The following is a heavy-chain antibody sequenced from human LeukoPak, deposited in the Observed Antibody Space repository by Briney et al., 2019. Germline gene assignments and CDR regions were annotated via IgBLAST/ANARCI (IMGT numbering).Heavy chain of an antibody. CDR2: IYYSGST. J-gene: IGHJ4*02. V-gene: IGHV4-39*01. D-gene: IGHD3-22*01. Sequence: PGGSLRLSCAASGFTFSSYAMSWVRQAPGKGLEWIGSIYYSGSTYYNPSLKSRVTISVDTSKNRFSLKLSSVTAADTAVYYCARHVYDSSGYYYDPYFDYWGQGTLVTVSS. CDR1: GFTFSSYA. CDR3: ARHVYDSSGYYYDPYFDY.